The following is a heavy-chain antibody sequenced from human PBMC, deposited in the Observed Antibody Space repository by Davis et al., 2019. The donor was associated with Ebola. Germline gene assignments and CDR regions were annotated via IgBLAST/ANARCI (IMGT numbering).Heavy chain of an antibody. D-gene: IGHD3-10*01. CDR2: INPNSGGT. J-gene: IGHJ6*04. Sequence: AASVTVSCKASGYTFTGYYMHWVRQAPGQGLEWMGRINPNSGGTNYAQKFQGRVTMTRDTSISTAYMELSRLRSDDTAVYYCARDRKYYYGSGSDYGMDVWGKGTTVTVSS. V-gene: IGHV1-2*06. CDR1: GYTFTGYY. CDR3: ARDRKYYYGSGSDYGMDV.